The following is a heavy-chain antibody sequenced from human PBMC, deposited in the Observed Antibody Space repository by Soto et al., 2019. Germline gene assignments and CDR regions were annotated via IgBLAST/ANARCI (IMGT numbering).Heavy chain of an antibody. D-gene: IGHD3-3*01. J-gene: IGHJ6*02. Sequence: PGESLKISCNGSGYSFTIYWIGWVRQMPGKGLEWMGIIYPGDSDTRYSPSFQGQVTISADKSISTAYLQWSSLKASDTAMYYCARSDTIFGVAHYYYGMDVWGQGTTVTVSS. CDR2: IYPGDSDT. CDR3: ARSDTIFGVAHYYYGMDV. V-gene: IGHV5-51*01. CDR1: GYSFTIYW.